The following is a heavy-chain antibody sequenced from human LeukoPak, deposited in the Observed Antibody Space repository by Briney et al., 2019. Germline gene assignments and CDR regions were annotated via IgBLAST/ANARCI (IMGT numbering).Heavy chain of an antibody. CDR2: ISYDGSNK. CDR3: AEDLYYGGNSPFDY. Sequence: GGSLRLSCAASRFTFSSYGMHWVRQAPGKGLEWVALISYDGSNKYYADSVKGRFTISRDNSKNTLYLQMNSLRAEDTAVYYCAEDLYYGGNSPFDYWGQGTLVTVSS. D-gene: IGHD4-23*01. V-gene: IGHV3-30*18. J-gene: IGHJ4*02. CDR1: RFTFSSYG.